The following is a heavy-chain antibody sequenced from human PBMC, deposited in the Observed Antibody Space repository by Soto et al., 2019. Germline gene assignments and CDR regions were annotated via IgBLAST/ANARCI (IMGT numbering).Heavy chain of an antibody. D-gene: IGHD3-22*01. Sequence: GGSLRLSCAASGFTFSDYYRSWMRQAPGKGLEWVSYISSSSGYTNYADSVKGRFTISRDNAKNSLYLQMKCLSAEYTAEYYCARAGDSSGYSLYYFDYWGRGTLVTVSS. J-gene: IGHJ4*02. CDR1: GFTFSDYY. CDR2: ISSSSGYT. CDR3: ARAGDSSGYSLYYFDY. V-gene: IGHV3-11*06.